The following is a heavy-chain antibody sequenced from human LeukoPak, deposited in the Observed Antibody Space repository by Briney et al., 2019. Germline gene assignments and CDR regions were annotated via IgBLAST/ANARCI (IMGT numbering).Heavy chain of an antibody. Sequence: GGSLRLSCAASGFTFSDYYMSWIRQAPGQGLEWVSYISSSGSTIYYADSVKGRFTISRDNAKNSLYLQMNSLRAEDTAVYYRARFLKGGYSYGYVDYWGQGTLVTVSS. D-gene: IGHD5-18*01. CDR1: GFTFSDYY. V-gene: IGHV3-11*01. J-gene: IGHJ4*02. CDR2: ISSSGSTI. CDR3: ARFLKGGYSYGYVDY.